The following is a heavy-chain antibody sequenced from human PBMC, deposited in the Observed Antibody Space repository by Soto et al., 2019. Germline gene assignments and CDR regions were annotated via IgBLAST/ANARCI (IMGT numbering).Heavy chain of an antibody. V-gene: IGHV4-59*01. D-gene: IGHD3-3*01. CDR1: GGSISSYY. CDR3: ARVTTDDFWSGYSFDY. CDR2: IYYSGST. Sequence: ETLSLTCPVPGGSISSYYWSWIRQPPGKGLEWIGYIYYSGSTNYNPSLKSRVTISVDTSKNQFSLKLSSVTAADTAVYYCARVTTDDFWSGYSFDYWGQGTLVTVYS. J-gene: IGHJ4*02.